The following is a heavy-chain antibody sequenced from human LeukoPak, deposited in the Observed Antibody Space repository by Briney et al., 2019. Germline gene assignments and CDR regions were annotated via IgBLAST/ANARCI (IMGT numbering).Heavy chain of an antibody. CDR3: AKDKGGELLFFSSRYFDY. CDR1: GFTFSSYA. D-gene: IGHD2-21*02. J-gene: IGHJ4*02. CDR2: ISGSGGST. Sequence: GGSLRLSCAASGFTFSSYAMSWVRQAPGKGLEWVSAISGSGGSTYYADSVKGRFTISRDNSKNTLYLQMNSLRAEDTAVYYCAKDKGGELLFFSSRYFDYWGQGTLVTVSS. V-gene: IGHV3-23*01.